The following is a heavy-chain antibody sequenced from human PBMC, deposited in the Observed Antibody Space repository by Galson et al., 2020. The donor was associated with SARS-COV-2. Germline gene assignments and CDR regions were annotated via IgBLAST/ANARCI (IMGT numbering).Heavy chain of an antibody. CDR3: AKDLGPLLSADS. CDR1: GYTFTSYY. Sequence: ASVKVSCKASGYTFTSYYIHWVRQAPGQGLEWMGRINPKSGATIYAQKLQGRVTMTRDTSISTAYMELTRLTSDDAAVYFCAKDLGPLLSADSWGRGTLVTVSS. D-gene: IGHD3-10*01. CDR2: INPKSGAT. V-gene: IGHV1-2*06. J-gene: IGHJ4*02.